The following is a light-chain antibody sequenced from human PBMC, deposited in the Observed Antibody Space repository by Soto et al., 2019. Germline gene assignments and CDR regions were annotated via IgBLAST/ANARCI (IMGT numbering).Light chain of an antibody. Sequence: QSVLTQPASVSGSPGQSITISCTGTSSDVGRYNYVSLYQQHPGKAPKLMIYEVSNRPSGVSDRFSGSKSGNTASLTISGLQAEDEADYYCTSYTTSTTYVFGTGTKVTVL. V-gene: IGLV2-14*01. CDR1: SSDVGRYNY. CDR3: TSYTTSTTYV. CDR2: EVS. J-gene: IGLJ1*01.